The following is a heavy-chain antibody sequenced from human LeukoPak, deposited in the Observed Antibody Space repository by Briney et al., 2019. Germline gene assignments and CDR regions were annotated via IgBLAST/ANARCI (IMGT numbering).Heavy chain of an antibody. D-gene: IGHD3-10*01. CDR1: GYSFNKFG. V-gene: IGHV1-18*01. CDR3: ARHTLYGSGSYYVYYFDY. Sequence: ASVKVSCKTSGYSFNKFGVTWVRQVPGQGLGWMGWISSYNGNTNYAQKLQGRVTMTTDTSTSAAYMELRSLRSDDTAVYYCARHTLYGSGSYYVYYFDYWGQGTLVTVSS. J-gene: IGHJ4*02. CDR2: ISSYNGNT.